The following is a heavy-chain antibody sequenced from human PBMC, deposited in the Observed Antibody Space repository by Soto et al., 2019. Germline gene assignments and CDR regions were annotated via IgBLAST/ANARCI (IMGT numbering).Heavy chain of an antibody. CDR1: GVTFNRHP. V-gene: IGHV3-30-3*01. CDR3: ARASGHIYATLHGPFDH. D-gene: IGHD2-8*01. J-gene: IGHJ4*02. CDR2: ISHDGNNK. Sequence: GGSLRLSCAASGVTFNRHPLHWVRQAPGKGLECVAVISHDGNNKYYADSVKGRFTISRDNSMNMLYLQMHGLRTEDTAIFYCARASGHIYATLHGPFDHWGLGALVTVSS.